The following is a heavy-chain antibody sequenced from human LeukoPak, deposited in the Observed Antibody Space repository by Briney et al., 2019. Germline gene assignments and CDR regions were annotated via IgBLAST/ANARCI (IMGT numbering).Heavy chain of an antibody. V-gene: IGHV3-21*01. D-gene: IGHD6-19*01. J-gene: IGHJ5*02. CDR1: GFTFSSYS. CDR3: ARDYSSGWCLPLLNWFDP. Sequence: PGGSLRLSCAASGFTFSSYSMNWVRQAPGKGLEWVSSISSSSSYIYYADSVKGRFTISRDNAKNSLYLQMNSLRAEDTAVYYCARDYSSGWCLPLLNWFDPWGQGTLVTVSS. CDR2: ISSSSSYI.